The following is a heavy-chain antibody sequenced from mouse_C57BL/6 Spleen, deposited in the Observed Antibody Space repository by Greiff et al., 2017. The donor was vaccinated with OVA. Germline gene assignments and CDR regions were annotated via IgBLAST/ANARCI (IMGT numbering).Heavy chain of an antibody. CDR2: IYPCDGYT. D-gene: IGHD3-2*02. Sequence: QVQLQQPGAELVKPGASVKLSCKASGYTFTSYWMHWVKQRPGQGLEWIGEIYPCDGYTNYNEKFKGKATLTVDTSSSTAYMQLSSLPSEDSAVFYCASGQLRLPLGYWGQGTTLTVSA. V-gene: IGHV1-50*01. J-gene: IGHJ2*01. CDR1: GYTFTSYW. CDR3: ASGQLRLPLGY.